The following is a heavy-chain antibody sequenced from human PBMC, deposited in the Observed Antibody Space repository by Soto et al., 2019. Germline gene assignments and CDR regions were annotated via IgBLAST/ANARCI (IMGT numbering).Heavy chain of an antibody. D-gene: IGHD3-10*01. Sequence: SETLSLTCTVSGGSVSNISDYWSWVRQPPGKGLEWIGYIYYSGSADYNPSLGSRVTISLDTSKNQFSLKLSSVTTADTAVYYCERGVGLGYYYYHMDLWGQGTTVTVSS. J-gene: IGHJ6*02. CDR2: IYYSGSA. V-gene: IGHV4-61*01. CDR1: GGSVSNISDY. CDR3: ERGVGLGYYYYHMDL.